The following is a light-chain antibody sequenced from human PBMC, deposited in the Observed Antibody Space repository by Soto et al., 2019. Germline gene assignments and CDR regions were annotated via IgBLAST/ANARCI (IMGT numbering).Light chain of an antibody. CDR1: QDISNY. J-gene: IGKJ4*01. V-gene: IGKV1-17*01. CDR3: QQHNSYPLT. CDR2: AAS. Sequence: DIQMTQSPPSLSASVGDRVTITCQASQDISNYLNWYQQKPGKAPKLLIYAASTLQSGVPSRFSGSGSGTEFTLTISSLQPEDFATYYCQQHNSYPLTFGGGTKVDIK.